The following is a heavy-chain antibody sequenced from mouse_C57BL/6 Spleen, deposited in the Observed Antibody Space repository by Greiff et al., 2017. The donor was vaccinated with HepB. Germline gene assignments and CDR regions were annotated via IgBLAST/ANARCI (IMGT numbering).Heavy chain of an antibody. CDR1: GYTFTSYW. CDR3: ARQDRGAY. Sequence: QVQLQQPGAELVMPGASVKLSCKASGYTFTSYWMHWVKQRPGQGLEWIGEIDPSDSYTNYNQKFKGKSTLTVDKSSSTAYMQLSSLTSEDSAVYYCARQDRGAYWGQRTLVTVSA. V-gene: IGHV1-69*01. CDR2: IDPSDSYT. J-gene: IGHJ3*01.